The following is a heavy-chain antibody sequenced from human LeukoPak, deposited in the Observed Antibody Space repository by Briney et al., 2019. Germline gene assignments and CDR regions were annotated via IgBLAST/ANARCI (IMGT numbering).Heavy chain of an antibody. CDR1: GGSFSGYY. V-gene: IGHV4-34*01. J-gene: IGHJ1*01. CDR3: ARVLPYYYDSNGEKYFQH. CDR2: INHSGST. D-gene: IGHD3-22*01. Sequence: SETLSLTCAVYGGSFSGYYWSWIRQPPGKGLEWIGEINHSGSTNYNPSLKSRVTISVDTSKNQFSLKLSSVTAADTAVYYCARVLPYYYDSNGEKYFQHWGQGTLVTVSS.